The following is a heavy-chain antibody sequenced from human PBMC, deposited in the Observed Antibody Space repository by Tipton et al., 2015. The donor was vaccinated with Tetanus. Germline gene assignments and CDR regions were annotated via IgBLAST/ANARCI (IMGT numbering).Heavy chain of an antibody. D-gene: IGHD5-12*01. CDR3: ASRGYSGRRQIEDY. V-gene: IGHV4-39*07. CDR1: GASISSNTYY. Sequence: LRLSCTVSGASISSNTYYWGWIRQPPGKGLEWIASVSYSGSTYYNPSLKSRVTMSLDTSKNQFSLKLTSVTAADTAVYYCASRGYSGRRQIEDYWGQGTLVTVSS. CDR2: VSYSGST. J-gene: IGHJ4*02.